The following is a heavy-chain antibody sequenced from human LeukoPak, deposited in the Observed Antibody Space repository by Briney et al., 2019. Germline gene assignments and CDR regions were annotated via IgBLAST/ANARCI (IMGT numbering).Heavy chain of an antibody. Sequence: GASVKVSCKASGYTFTSYDINWVRQATGQGLEWMGWMNPNSGNTGYAQKFQGRVTITRNTSISTAYMELSSLRSEDTAVYYCARGEDGIAALDYWGQGTLVTVSS. CDR2: MNPNSGNT. V-gene: IGHV1-8*03. CDR1: GYTFTSYD. J-gene: IGHJ4*02. D-gene: IGHD6-13*01. CDR3: ARGEDGIAALDY.